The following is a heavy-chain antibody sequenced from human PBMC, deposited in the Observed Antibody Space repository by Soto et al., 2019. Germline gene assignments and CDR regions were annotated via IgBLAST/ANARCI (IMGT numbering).Heavy chain of an antibody. V-gene: IGHV5-51*01. CDR2: IHPGDSDT. D-gene: IGHD1-26*01. CDR3: ARHEVGVGPSGVFEI. Sequence: GASLKISCQGSGYSFTNYWVGWVRQIPGRGLEWMGIIHPGDSDTRYSPSFQGRVTISADRSINTAYLQWSSLKASDTAMYYCARHEVGVGPSGVFEIWGQGTMVTVSS. CDR1: GYSFTNYW. J-gene: IGHJ3*02.